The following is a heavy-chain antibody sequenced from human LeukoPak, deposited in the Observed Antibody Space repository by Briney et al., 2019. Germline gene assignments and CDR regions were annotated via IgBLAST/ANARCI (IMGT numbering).Heavy chain of an antibody. CDR3: ARIDDYGDSDYFDF. V-gene: IGHV4-59*02. Sequence: SETLSLTCTISGATATGYYWSWVRQAPGMGLEYIGYIYYSAKTDYNPSLKSRATISLDTSKNQYSLTLTSVTAADTAVYFCARIDDYGDSDYFDFWGQGTLVTVSS. J-gene: IGHJ4*02. D-gene: IGHD4-17*01. CDR2: IYYSAKT. CDR1: GATATGYY.